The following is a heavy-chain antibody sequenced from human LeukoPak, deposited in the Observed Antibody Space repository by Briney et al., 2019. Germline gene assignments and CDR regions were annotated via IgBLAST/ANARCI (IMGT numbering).Heavy chain of an antibody. D-gene: IGHD2-21*02. CDR2: INCTGST. Sequence: PSETLSLTCTVSRGPLTISYWSWSRQPPGRGLEWIGSINCTGSTNYHPSLAGRGTMSLDMSKNLISLNLDSVTAADTAVYYCVRGERCGGDCSSRQQWGQGTLVTVSS. J-gene: IGHJ1*01. CDR1: RGPLTISY. CDR3: VRGERCGGDCSSRQQ. V-gene: IGHV4-59*13.